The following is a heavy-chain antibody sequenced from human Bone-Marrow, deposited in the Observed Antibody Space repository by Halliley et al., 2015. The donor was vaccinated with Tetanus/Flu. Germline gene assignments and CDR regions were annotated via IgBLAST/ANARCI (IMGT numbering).Heavy chain of an antibody. CDR1: GGAFSGHY. CDR3: ARSNYLASWLFAS. CDR2: INYDGTA. Sequence: TLSLTCAVYGGAFSGHYWSWIRQSPGKGLEWIGEINYDGTADYNPSLNSRVTLSLATIKRLVFLRVSSVTAADTAIYYCARSNYLASWLFASWGRGTPVTVSS. J-gene: IGHJ5*01. D-gene: IGHD3-22*01. V-gene: IGHV4-34*01.